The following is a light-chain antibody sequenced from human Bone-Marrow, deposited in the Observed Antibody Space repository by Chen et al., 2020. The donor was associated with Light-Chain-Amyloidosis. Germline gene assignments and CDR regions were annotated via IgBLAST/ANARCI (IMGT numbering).Light chain of an antibody. J-gene: IGLJ1*01. CDR1: SSDVGGDNH. CDR3: SSYTITNTLV. V-gene: IGLV2-14*01. CDR2: EVT. Sequence: QSALTQPASVSGSPGLSITISCTGTSSDVGGDNHVSWYQQHPDKAPKLMIYEVTNRPSWVPDRFSGSKSDNTASLTISGLQTEDEADYFCSSYTITNTLVFGSGTGVTVL.